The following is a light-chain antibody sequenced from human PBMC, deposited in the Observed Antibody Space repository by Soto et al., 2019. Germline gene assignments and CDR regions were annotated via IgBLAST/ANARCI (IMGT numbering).Light chain of an antibody. V-gene: IGKV1-8*01. Sequence: AIRMTQSPSSITASTGDGVNITCRASQGISSYLAWYQQKPGKTPKLLIYAASTLQSGVPSRFSGSGSGTDFTLTISSLQSEDFATYYCQQYYSYPHTFGQGTKVEIK. J-gene: IGKJ1*01. CDR3: QQYYSYPHT. CDR1: QGISSY. CDR2: AAS.